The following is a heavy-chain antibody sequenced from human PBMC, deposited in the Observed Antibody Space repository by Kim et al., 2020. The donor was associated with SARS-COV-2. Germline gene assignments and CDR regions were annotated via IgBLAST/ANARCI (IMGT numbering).Heavy chain of an antibody. J-gene: IGHJ4*02. D-gene: IGHD2-15*01. Sequence: GGSLRLSCAASGFTFSSDWMSWVRQAPGKGLEWVAKIKEDGGERYYVNSVEGRFTISRDNAKNSLYLQMSSLRAEDTGVYYCARDRRYSLDYWGQGTLVTASS. CDR1: GFTFSSDW. CDR2: IKEDGGER. CDR3: ARDRRYSLDY. V-gene: IGHV3-7*01.